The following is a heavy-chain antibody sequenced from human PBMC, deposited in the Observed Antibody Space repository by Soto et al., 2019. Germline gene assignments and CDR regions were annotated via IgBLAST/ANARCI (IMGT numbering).Heavy chain of an antibody. V-gene: IGHV4-39*01. CDR1: GGSISSSSYY. D-gene: IGHD3-10*01. Sequence: SETLSLTCTVSGGSISSSSYYWGWIRQPPGKGLEWIGSIYYSGSTYYNPSLKSRVTISVDTSKNQFSLKLSSVTAADTAVYYFAVYYYGSGSYFGVWGQGTLVTVSS. CDR3: AVYYYGSGSYFGV. J-gene: IGHJ4*02. CDR2: IYYSGST.